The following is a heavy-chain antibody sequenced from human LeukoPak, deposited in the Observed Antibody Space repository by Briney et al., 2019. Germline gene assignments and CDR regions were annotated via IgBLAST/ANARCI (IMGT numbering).Heavy chain of an antibody. V-gene: IGHV3-48*03. J-gene: IGHJ4*02. CDR3: ASDPRPSGGGPLDY. D-gene: IGHD2-15*01. CDR1: GFTFAEYG. Sequence: GGSLRLSCAASGFTFAEYGMHWARQAPGKGLEWVSYISSTGSAIYYADSVKGRFTISRDNAKGSLYLQMNSLTTEDTALYYCASDPRPSGGGPLDYWGQGTLVTVSS. CDR2: ISSTGSAI.